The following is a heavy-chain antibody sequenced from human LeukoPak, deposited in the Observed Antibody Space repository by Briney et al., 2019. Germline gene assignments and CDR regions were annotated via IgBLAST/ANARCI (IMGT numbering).Heavy chain of an antibody. J-gene: IGHJ3*02. CDR2: ISSSGSTI. D-gene: IGHD1-26*01. CDR1: GFTFSSYE. CDR3: ARVTVGATPHDAFDI. Sequence: PGGSLRLSCAASGFTFSSYEMNWVRQAPGKGLEWVSYISSSGSTIYYADSVKGRFTISRDNAKNSLYLQMNSLRAEDTALYYCARVTVGATPHDAFDIWGQGTMVTVSS. V-gene: IGHV3-48*03.